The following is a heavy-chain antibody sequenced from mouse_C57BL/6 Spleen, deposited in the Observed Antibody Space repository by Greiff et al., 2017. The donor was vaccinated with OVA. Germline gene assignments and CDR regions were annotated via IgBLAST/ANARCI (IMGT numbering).Heavy chain of an antibody. CDR2: IYPGDGDT. D-gene: IGHD1-1*01. J-gene: IGHJ1*03. V-gene: IGHV1-82*01. CDR3: AREDYYGSSYWYFDV. Sequence: QVQLKQSGPELVKPGASVKISCKASGYAFSSSWMNWVKQGPGKGLEWIGRIYPGDGDTNYNGKFKGKATLTADKSSSAAYMQLSSLTSEDSAVYFCAREDYYGSSYWYFDVWGTGTTVTVSS. CDR1: GYAFSSSW.